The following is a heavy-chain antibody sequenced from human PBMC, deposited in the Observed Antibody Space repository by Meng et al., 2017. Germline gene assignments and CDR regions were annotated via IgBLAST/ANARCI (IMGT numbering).Heavy chain of an antibody. Sequence: QVQPEQGGAGPLKPSETLSLTCTVYGGSFSGYYWSWIRQPPGKGLEWIGENNHSGSTNYNPSLKSRVTISVDTSKNQFSLKLSSVTAADTAVYYCARVPGGIGAADYWGQGTLVTVSS. D-gene: IGHD3-10*01. CDR3: ARVPGGIGAADY. CDR2: NNHSGST. CDR1: GGSFSGYY. J-gene: IGHJ4*02. V-gene: IGHV4-34*01.